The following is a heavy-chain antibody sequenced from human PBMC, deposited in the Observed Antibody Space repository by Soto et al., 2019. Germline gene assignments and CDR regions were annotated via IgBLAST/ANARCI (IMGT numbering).Heavy chain of an antibody. CDR3: ARDSFXDKLENFDWFPRGTMDV. J-gene: IGHJ6*02. Sequence: SVKVSCKASGGTLSSYAISWLRQAPGQGLGGMGGIIPIFGTANYAQKFQGRVTITADESTSTAYMELSSLRSEDTAVYYCARDSFXDKLENFDWFPRGTMDVWGQGTTVTVSS. CDR2: IIPIFGTA. D-gene: IGHD3-9*01. CDR1: GGTLSSYA. V-gene: IGHV1-69*13.